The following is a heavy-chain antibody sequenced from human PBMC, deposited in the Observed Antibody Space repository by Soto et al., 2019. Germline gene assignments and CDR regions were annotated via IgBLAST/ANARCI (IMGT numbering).Heavy chain of an antibody. CDR1: GGSISSGGYY. V-gene: IGHV4-31*03. Sequence: SETLSPTCTVSGGSISSGGYYWSWIRQHPGKGLEWIGYIYYSGSTYYNPSLKSRVTISVDTSKNQFSLKLSSVTAADTAVYYCARDPGDILTGYYSYFDYWGQGTLVTVSS. J-gene: IGHJ4*02. CDR3: ARDPGDILTGYYSYFDY. CDR2: IYYSGST. D-gene: IGHD3-9*01.